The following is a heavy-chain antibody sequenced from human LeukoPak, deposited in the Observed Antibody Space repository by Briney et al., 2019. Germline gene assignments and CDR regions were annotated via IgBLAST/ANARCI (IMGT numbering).Heavy chain of an antibody. CDR2: FDPEDGET. V-gene: IGHV1-24*01. J-gene: IGHJ6*02. Sequence: AAVKVSCKVSGYTLTELSMHRVRQAPGKGLEWMGGFDPEDGETIYAQKFQGRVTMTEDTSTDAAYMELSSLRSEDTAVYYCATDPPRVVTADTYYYYGMDVWGQGTTVTVSS. CDR3: ATDPPRVVTADTYYYYGMDV. CDR1: GYTLTELS. D-gene: IGHD2-21*02.